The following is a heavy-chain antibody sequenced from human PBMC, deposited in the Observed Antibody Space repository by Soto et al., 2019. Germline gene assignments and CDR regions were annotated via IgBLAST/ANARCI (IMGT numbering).Heavy chain of an antibody. D-gene: IGHD4-17*01. CDR1: GFTFSSYG. CDR3: AREIRDYGDPPGMDV. V-gene: IGHV3-33*01. CDR2: IWYDGSNK. Sequence: QVQLVESGGGVVQPGRSLRLSCAASGFTFSSYGMHWVRQAPGKGLEWVAVIWYDGSNKYYADSVKGRFTISRDNSKNTLYLQMNSLRAEDTAVYYCAREIRDYGDPPGMDVWGQGTTVTVSS. J-gene: IGHJ6*02.